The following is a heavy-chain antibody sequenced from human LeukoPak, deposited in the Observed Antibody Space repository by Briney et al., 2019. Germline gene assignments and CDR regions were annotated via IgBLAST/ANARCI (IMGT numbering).Heavy chain of an antibody. J-gene: IGHJ4*02. Sequence: GASVKVSCKGSRYTFTDYYMHWVRQAPGQGLEWMGWINPNSGGTNSAQKFQGRVTMTRDTSISILYMELSSLRSDDTAVYYCARQVGATSGYGYWGQGTLVTVSS. CDR1: RYTFTDYY. CDR3: ARQVGATSGYGY. V-gene: IGHV1-2*02. D-gene: IGHD1-26*01. CDR2: INPNSGGT.